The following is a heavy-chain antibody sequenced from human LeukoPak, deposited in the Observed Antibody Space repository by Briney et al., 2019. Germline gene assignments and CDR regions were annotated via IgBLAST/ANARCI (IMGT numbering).Heavy chain of an antibody. J-gene: IGHJ4*02. CDR1: GFTFRNYW. CDR3: ARGGRGYYYGSGSYN. V-gene: IGHV3-7*01. D-gene: IGHD3-10*01. Sequence: SGGSLRLSCAISGFTFRNYWMAWVRQAPGKGLEWVANINQDGSQTYYVDSVRGRFTISRDSAQNSLYLEMNTLRAEDTAVYYCARGGRGYYYGSGSYNWGQGTLVTVSS. CDR2: INQDGSQT.